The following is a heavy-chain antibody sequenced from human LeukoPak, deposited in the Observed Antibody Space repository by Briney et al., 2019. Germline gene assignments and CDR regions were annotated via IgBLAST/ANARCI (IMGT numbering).Heavy chain of an antibody. J-gene: IGHJ4*02. CDR3: PITYYYDSSGYYYFDY. CDR2: IYHSGRT. D-gene: IGHD3-22*01. V-gene: IGHV4-39*03. Sequence: SETLSLTCAVSGDYISSSSYYWGWIRQSPGTGLEWIGDIYHSGRTYYNPSLKSRVAISIDTSKNQFSLRLRSMTAADTAVYYCPITYYYDSSGYYYFDYWGQGTLVTVSS. CDR1: GDYISSSSYY.